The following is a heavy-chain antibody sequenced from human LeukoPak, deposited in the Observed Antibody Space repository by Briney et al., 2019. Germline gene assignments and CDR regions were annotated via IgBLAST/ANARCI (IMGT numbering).Heavy chain of an antibody. Sequence: GESLKISCKGSGYSFTNYWIAWVRQMPGKGLEWMGIIYPGNSDTRYSPSFQGQVTISADKYISTAYLQWSRLKASDTAVYYCARPDPGGYMDVWGKGTTVTVSS. CDR2: IYPGNSDT. J-gene: IGHJ6*03. CDR1: GYSFTNYW. CDR3: ARPDPGGYMDV. V-gene: IGHV5-51*01.